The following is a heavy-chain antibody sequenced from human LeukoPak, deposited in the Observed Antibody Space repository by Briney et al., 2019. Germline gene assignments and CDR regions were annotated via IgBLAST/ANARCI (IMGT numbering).Heavy chain of an antibody. CDR2: IDYSGRT. CDR1: GGSISRDY. D-gene: IGHD3-10*01. J-gene: IGHJ3*02. CDR3: ARHLWRGGTTDSFDI. V-gene: IGHV4-59*08. Sequence: PSETLSLTCTVSGGSISRDYWNWIRQPPGKGLEWIGDIDYSGRTSYNPSLKSRVTISVDTSKNQFSLKLSPVTAADTAVYYCARHLWRGGTTDSFDIWGQGTMVSVSS.